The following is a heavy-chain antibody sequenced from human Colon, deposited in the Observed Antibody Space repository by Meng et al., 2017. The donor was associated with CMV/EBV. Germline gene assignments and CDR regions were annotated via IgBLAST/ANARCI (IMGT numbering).Heavy chain of an antibody. D-gene: IGHD3-3*01. CDR1: GFTFSGSV. J-gene: IGHJ3*02. CDR2: IRSKASNYAT. Sequence: GESLKISCAASGFTFSGSVMHWVRQASGKGLEWVGRIRSKASNYATAFAASVKGRFTISRDNAKNSLYLEMNNLSAEDTAVYYCVRTAVFEGIVHDAFDIWGQGTMVTVSS. V-gene: IGHV3-73*01. CDR3: VRTAVFEGIVHDAFDI.